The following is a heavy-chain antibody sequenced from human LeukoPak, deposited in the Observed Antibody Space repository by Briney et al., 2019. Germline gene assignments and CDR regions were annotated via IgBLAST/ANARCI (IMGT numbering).Heavy chain of an antibody. V-gene: IGHV4-4*07. CDR2: IYTSGST. D-gene: IGHD5-18*01. J-gene: IGHJ6*02. CDR1: GGSISSYY. Sequence: SETLSLTCTVSGGSISSYYRSWIRQPAGKGLEWIGRIYTSGSTNYNPSLKSRVTMSVDTSKNQFSLKLSSVTAADTAVYYCARDGGYSYGFAKYYYYGMDVWGQGTTVTVSS. CDR3: ARDGGYSYGFAKYYYYGMDV.